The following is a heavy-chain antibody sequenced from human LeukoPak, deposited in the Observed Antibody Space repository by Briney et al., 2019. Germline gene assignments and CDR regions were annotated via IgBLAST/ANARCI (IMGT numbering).Heavy chain of an antibody. Sequence: SETLSLTCTVSGGSIRGYYWSWIRQPPGKGLEWIGYISYIGRTNYNPSLKSRVTISIDTSKNQFSLKLTSVTAADTAVYYCARDLVTVTKGFDIWGQGTMVSVSS. J-gene: IGHJ3*02. CDR3: ARDLVTVTKGFDI. D-gene: IGHD4-17*01. CDR2: ISYIGRT. V-gene: IGHV4-59*01. CDR1: GGSIRGYY.